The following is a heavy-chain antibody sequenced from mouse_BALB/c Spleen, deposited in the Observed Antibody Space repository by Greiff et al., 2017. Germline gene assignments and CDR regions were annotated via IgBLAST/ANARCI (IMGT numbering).Heavy chain of an antibody. CDR2: IYPGDGDT. D-gene: IGHD2-3*01. V-gene: IGHV1-87*01. CDR1: GYTFTSYW. CDR3: ARRDGYDAMDY. Sequence: QVQLQQSGAELARPGASVKLSCKASGYTFTSYWMQWVKQRPGQGLEWIGAIYPGDGDTRYTQKFKGKATLTADKSSSTAYMQLSSLASEDSAVYYCARRDGYDAMDYWGQGTSVTVSS. J-gene: IGHJ4*01.